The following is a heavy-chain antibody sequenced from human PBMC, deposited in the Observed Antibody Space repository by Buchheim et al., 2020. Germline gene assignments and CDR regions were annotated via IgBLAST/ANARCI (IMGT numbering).Heavy chain of an antibody. CDR3: VTGWYLDY. V-gene: IGHV3-15*01. D-gene: IGHD2-15*01. CDR1: GFIFSNAW. J-gene: IGHJ4*02. Sequence: EVQLVESGGGLVQPGGSLRLSCAGSGFIFSNAWMNWVRQAPGKGLEWVGQIKSKPNGGTIDSAATVKGRFTISRDDSRSTAYLQMNGLKAEDTGVYYCVTGWYLDYWGQGTL. CDR2: IKSKPNGGTI.